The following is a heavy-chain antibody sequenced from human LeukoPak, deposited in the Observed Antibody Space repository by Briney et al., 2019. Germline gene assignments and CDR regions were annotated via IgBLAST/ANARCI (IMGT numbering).Heavy chain of an antibody. J-gene: IGHJ6*03. Sequence: SETLSLTCTVSGGSISSSSYYWGWIRQPPGKGLEWIGSIYYSGRTYYNPSLKSRVTISVDTSKNQFSLKLSSVTAADTAVYYCAGPGVNYYYYYMDVWGKGTTVTVSS. CDR2: IYYSGRT. V-gene: IGHV4-39*01. CDR3: AGPGVNYYYYYMDV. D-gene: IGHD7-27*01. CDR1: GGSISSSSYY.